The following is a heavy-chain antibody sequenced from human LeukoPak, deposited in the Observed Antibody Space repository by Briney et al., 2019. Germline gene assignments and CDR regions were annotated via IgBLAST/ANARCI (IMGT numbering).Heavy chain of an antibody. J-gene: IGHJ6*02. CDR2: ISHDGSKK. D-gene: IGHD3-9*01. CDR1: GFTFSSYG. CDR3: AKEYDILTGYGPYYSMDV. V-gene: IGHV3-30*18. Sequence: GGSLRLSCAASGFTFSSYGIHWVRQAPGKGLEWVAPISHDGSKKYYADPVKGRFTISRDNNKSSLFLQMKSLRTEDTALYYCAKEYDILTGYGPYYSMDVWGQGTTVTVSS.